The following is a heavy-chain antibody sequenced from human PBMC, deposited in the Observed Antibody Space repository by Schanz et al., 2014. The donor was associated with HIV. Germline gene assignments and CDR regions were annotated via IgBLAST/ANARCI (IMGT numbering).Heavy chain of an antibody. D-gene: IGHD3-3*01. CDR1: GFTFGSYA. J-gene: IGHJ5*02. CDR3: SRGDYDFWSGFDP. V-gene: IGHV3-49*05. CDR2: IRSKAIGGTT. Sequence: EVQLVESGGTLVKPGRSLRLSCTAFGFTFGSYAITWFRQAPGRGLEWVSFIRSKAIGGTTEYAASVRGRFTISRDDSKSIVYLQMNSLKIEDTAVYYCSRGDYDFWSGFDPWGQGTLVTVSS.